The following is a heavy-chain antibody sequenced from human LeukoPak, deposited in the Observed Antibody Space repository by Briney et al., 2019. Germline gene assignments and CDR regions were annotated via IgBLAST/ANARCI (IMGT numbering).Heavy chain of an antibody. V-gene: IGHV1-8*01. Sequence: ASVKVSCKASGYTFTSYDINWVRQATGQGLEWMGWMNPDSGNTGYAQKFQGRVTMTRNTSISTAYMELSSLRSEDTAVYYCAREPRVGTAMVYWYFDLWGRGTLLTVSS. D-gene: IGHD5-18*01. CDR1: GYTFTSYD. CDR3: AREPRVGTAMVYWYFDL. J-gene: IGHJ2*01. CDR2: MNPDSGNT.